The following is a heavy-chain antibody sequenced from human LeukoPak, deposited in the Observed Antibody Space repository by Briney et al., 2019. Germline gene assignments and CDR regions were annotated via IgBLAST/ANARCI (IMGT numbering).Heavy chain of an antibody. J-gene: IGHJ4*02. CDR1: GYTFTGHY. D-gene: IGHD3-3*01. CDR2: INPNSGGT. V-gene: IGHV1-2*02. CDR3: ARLNYDFWSGYYGAINY. Sequence: ASVKVSCKASGYTFTGHYMHWVRQAPGQGLEWMGWINPNSGGTNYAQKFQGRVTMTRDTSISTAYMELSRLRSDDTAVYYCARLNYDFWSGYYGAINYWGQGTLVTVSS.